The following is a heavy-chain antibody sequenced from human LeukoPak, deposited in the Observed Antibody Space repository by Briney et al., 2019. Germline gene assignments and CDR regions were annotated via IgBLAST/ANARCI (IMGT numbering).Heavy chain of an antibody. CDR1: GFTFNEYA. V-gene: IGHV3-9*01. CDR2: INWVSGNI. Sequence: GMSLRLSCAASGFTFNEYAMHWVRQVPGKGLEWVAGINWVSGNIEYADSVKGRFTISRDNAKNSLYLQMNSLRAEDTAVYYCARAVVGATSTDYWGQGTLVTVSS. CDR3: ARAVVGATSTDY. D-gene: IGHD1-26*01. J-gene: IGHJ4*02.